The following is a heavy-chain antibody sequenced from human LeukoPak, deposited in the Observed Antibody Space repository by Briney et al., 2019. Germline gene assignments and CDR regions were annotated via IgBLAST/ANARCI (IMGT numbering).Heavy chain of an antibody. CDR1: GFPFSSYA. Sequence: GGSLRLSCAASGFPFSSYAMNWVCQAPGQGLEWVSVITGSGGFTQYADSVKGRFTISRDNSKNTVYLQMNSQRVEDTALYYCVRSLDYWGQGTLVTVCS. J-gene: IGHJ4*02. V-gene: IGHV3-23*01. CDR3: VRSLDY. CDR2: ITGSGGFT.